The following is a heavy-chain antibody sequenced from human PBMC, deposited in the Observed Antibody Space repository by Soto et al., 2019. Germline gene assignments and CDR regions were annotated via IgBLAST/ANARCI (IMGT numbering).Heavy chain of an antibody. CDR3: AKDPTYYYGSGSYGFDY. D-gene: IGHD3-10*01. CDR1: GFTFSSYA. V-gene: IGHV3-23*01. CDR2: ISGSGGST. Sequence: GGSLRLSCAASGFTFSSYAMSWVRQAPGKGLEWVSAISGSGGSTYYADSVKGRFTISRDNSKNTLYLQMNSLRAEDTAVYYCAKDPTYYYGSGSYGFDYWGQGTLVTVSS. J-gene: IGHJ4*02.